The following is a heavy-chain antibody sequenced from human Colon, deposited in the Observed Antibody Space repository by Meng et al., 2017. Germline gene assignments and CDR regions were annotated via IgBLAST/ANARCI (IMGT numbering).Heavy chain of an antibody. CDR1: GYNFISTS. D-gene: IGHD3-22*01. CDR2: INTGNRNT. J-gene: IGHJ4*02. Sequence: QVQLVQSGAEVREPGASAKVSCKASGYNFISTSMSWVRQATGQGLEWMGWINTGNRNTKLSQTFQDRVIITRDASANTVFLEVSSLRSEDTAVYYCARAGPFYDSLGYVYYYDFWGQGTLVTVSS. V-gene: IGHV1-3*04. CDR3: ARAGPFYDSLGYVYYYDF.